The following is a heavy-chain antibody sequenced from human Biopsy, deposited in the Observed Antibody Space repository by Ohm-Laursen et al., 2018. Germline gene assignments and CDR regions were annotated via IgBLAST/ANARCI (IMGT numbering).Heavy chain of an antibody. CDR3: ARHDGNGPFALDS. V-gene: IGHV4-39*01. J-gene: IGHJ4*02. CDR1: GGSISSGSNY. CDR2: VYHSGTT. Sequence: GTLSLTCTVSGGSISSGSNYWAWIRQPPGKGLEWIGSVYHSGTTYYSPSLKSRVTISVDTSKNQLSLKVTSVTAADTAAYYCARHDGNGPFALDSWGQGTLDTVSS. D-gene: IGHD5-24*01.